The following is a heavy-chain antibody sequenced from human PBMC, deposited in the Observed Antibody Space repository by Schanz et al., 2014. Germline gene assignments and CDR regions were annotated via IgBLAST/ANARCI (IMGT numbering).Heavy chain of an antibody. Sequence: QVQLGESGGGLVKPGGSLRLSFAASGFIFNDYYLNWIRQAPGKGVEGFSYISRDGTSSYYADSVKGRFTISRDNAKNSLYLEMNSLRAEDTAVFYCARVGGTYYDFWSGVPPTVMHDGFDIWGQGTMVTVS. D-gene: IGHD3-3*01. CDR3: ARVGGTYYDFWSGVPPTVMHDGFDI. J-gene: IGHJ3*02. CDR2: ISRDGTSS. V-gene: IGHV3-11*04. CDR1: GFIFNDYY.